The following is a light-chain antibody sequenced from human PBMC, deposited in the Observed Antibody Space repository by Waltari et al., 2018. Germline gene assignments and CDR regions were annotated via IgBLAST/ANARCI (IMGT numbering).Light chain of an antibody. CDR2: DGS. V-gene: IGKV1-5*01. J-gene: IGKJ1*01. CDR1: QSIGSW. Sequence: DIQMTQSPSTLSASVGDRVPITCRASQSIGSWLAWYQQKQGKDPQLLIFDGSSLESGVPSRFSGSGSGTEFTITISSLQPDDFATFYCQHYNSYSVGTFGQGTKVEIK. CDR3: QHYNSYSVGT.